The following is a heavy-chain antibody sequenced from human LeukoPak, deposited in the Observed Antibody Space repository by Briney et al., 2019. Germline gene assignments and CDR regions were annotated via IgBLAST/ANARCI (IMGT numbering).Heavy chain of an antibody. J-gene: IGHJ6*02. Sequence: GGPLRLSCAASGFXFSSYSINWVRQAPGKGLEWVSSISSSSSYIYYADSVKGRYTISRDNAKNSLCLQMNSLRAEDTAVYYCAREGYCSSTSCFFGNYYYYYGVDVWGQGTTVTVSS. CDR3: AREGYCSSTSCFFGNYYYYYGVDV. CDR2: ISSSSSYI. D-gene: IGHD2-2*01. CDR1: GFXFSSYS. V-gene: IGHV3-21*01.